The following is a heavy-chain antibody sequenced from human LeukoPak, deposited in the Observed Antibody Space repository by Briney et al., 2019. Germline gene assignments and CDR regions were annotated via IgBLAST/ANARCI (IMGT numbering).Heavy chain of an antibody. CDR3: ARFGTSSSRFFDQ. J-gene: IGHJ4*02. V-gene: IGHV4-59*01. CDR2: IHYSGTT. D-gene: IGHD6-6*01. CDR1: GGSISAYY. Sequence: SETLSLTCTVSGGSISAYYWSWIRQPPGKGLEWIGYIHYSGTTNYYPSLKSRVTIALDTSKNQFSLNLNSVTAADTAVYYCARFGTSSSRFFDQWGQGTLVTVSS.